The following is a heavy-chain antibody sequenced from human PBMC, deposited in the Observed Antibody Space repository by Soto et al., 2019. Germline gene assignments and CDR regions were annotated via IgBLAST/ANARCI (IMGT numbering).Heavy chain of an antibody. CDR3: ARDIVVVPAAGRSPYGMDV. CDR2: IIPIFGTA. V-gene: IGHV1-69*06. D-gene: IGHD2-2*01. CDR1: GGTFSSYA. Sequence: SGKVSCNASGGTFSSYAISWVRQAPGQGLEWKGGIIPIFGTANYAEKFQGRDTITADKSTSTACMELSSLRSEDTAVYYCARDIVVVPAAGRSPYGMDVWGQGTTGT. J-gene: IGHJ6*02.